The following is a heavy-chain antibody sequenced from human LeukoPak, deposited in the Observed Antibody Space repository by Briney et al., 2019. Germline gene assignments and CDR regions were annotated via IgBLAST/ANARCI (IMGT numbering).Heavy chain of an antibody. V-gene: IGHV1-2*02. CDR1: GYTFTVYY. CDR3: ARGLDTAMAPGAFDI. D-gene: IGHD5-18*01. Sequence: ASVKLSFKASGYTFTVYYMHLMRHAPAQGLEWMGWINPNSGGTNYAQKFPGRVTMTRDPSISTAYMELSRLRSDDTAVYYCARGLDTAMAPGAFDIWGQGKMVTVSS. J-gene: IGHJ3*02. CDR2: INPNSGGT.